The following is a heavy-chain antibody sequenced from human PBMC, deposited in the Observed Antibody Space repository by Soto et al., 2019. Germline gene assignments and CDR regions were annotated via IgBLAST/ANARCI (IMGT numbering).Heavy chain of an antibody. J-gene: IGHJ4*02. Sequence: EVQLVESGGGLVQPGGSLRLSCAASGFTFSSYWMSWVRQAPGKGLEWVANIKQDGSEKYYVDSVKGRFTISRDNAKHSLYLQMNSLRAEDTAVYYCARLGGYSYGNFDYWGQGTLVTVSS. CDR2: IKQDGSEK. CDR3: ARLGGYSYGNFDY. CDR1: GFTFSSYW. V-gene: IGHV3-7*03. D-gene: IGHD5-18*01.